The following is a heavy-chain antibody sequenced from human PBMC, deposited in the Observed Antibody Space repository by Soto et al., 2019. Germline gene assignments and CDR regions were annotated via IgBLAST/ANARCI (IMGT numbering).Heavy chain of an antibody. Sequence: EVQLLESGGGLVQPGGSLRLSCAASGFTFSSYAMSWVRQAPGKGLEWVSAISGSGGSTYYADSVKGRFTISRDNSKNTLDLQMNSLRAEDTGVYHCAKDVRCGNPADYGGQGTLVTVSS. D-gene: IGHD1-1*01. V-gene: IGHV3-23*01. CDR2: ISGSGGST. CDR3: AKDVRCGNPADY. CDR1: GFTFSSYA. J-gene: IGHJ4*02.